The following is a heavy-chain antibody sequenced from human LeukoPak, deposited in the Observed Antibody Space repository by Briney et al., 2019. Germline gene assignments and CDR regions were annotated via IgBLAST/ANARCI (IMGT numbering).Heavy chain of an antibody. D-gene: IGHD4-11*01. J-gene: IGHJ4*02. CDR1: GGSISSYY. CDR2: IYYSGST. Sequence: SETLSLTCTVSGGSISSYYWSWIRQPPGKGLEWIGYIYYSGSTNYNPSLKSRVTISVDTSKNQFSLKLSSVTAADTAVYYCARTGHDYSNFYFDYWGQGTLVTVSS. V-gene: IGHV4-59*01. CDR3: ARTGHDYSNFYFDY.